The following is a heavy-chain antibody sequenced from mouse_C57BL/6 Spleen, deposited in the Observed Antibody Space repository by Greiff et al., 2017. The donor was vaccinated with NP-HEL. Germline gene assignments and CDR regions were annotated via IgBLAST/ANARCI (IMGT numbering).Heavy chain of an antibody. D-gene: IGHD1-1*01. CDR3: ARGDYGSSPPYYYAMDY. J-gene: IGHJ4*01. CDR2: INPSSGYT. Sequence: VHLVESGAELAKPGASVKLSCKASGYTFTSYWMHWVKQRPGQGLEWIGYINPSSGYTKYNQKFKDKATLTADKSSSTAYMQLSSLTYEDSAVYYCARGDYGSSPPYYYAMDYWGQGTSVTVSS. CDR1: GYTFTSYW. V-gene: IGHV1-7*01.